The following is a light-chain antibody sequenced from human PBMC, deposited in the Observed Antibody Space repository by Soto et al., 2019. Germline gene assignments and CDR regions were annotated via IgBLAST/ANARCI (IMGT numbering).Light chain of an antibody. J-gene: IGKJ5*01. V-gene: IGKV3-20*01. Sequence: ETVLTQSPGTLSLSPGERATVSCRASERIYSAYLGWYQQKPGQAPRLLIYGTSSRATGIPDRFSGSGSGTDFTLTISRLEPEDFAVYYCQQYGNSPITFGQGTRLEIK. CDR3: QQYGNSPIT. CDR1: ERIYSAY. CDR2: GTS.